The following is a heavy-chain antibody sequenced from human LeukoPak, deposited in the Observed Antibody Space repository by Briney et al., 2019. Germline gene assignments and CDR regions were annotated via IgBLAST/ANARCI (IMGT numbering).Heavy chain of an antibody. CDR2: IVVGSGNT. J-gene: IGHJ4*02. V-gene: IGHV1-58*01. Sequence: GASVKVSCKASGFTFTSSAVQWVRQARGQRLEWIGWIVVGSGNTNYAQKFQERVTITRDMSTSTAYMELSSLRSEDTAVYYCAAYTFGGVIAPYWGQGTLVTVSS. D-gene: IGHD3-16*02. CDR1: GFTFTSSA. CDR3: AAYTFGGVIAPY.